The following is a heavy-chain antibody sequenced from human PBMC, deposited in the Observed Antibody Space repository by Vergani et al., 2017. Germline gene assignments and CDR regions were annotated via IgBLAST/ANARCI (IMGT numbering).Heavy chain of an antibody. V-gene: IGHV3-30*03. J-gene: IGHJ6*03. CDR2: ISYDGSNK. CDR1: GFTFSSYG. Sequence: QVQLVESGGGVVQPGRSLRLSCAASGFTFSSYGMHWVRQAPGKGLEWVAVISYDGSNKYYADSVKGRFTISRDNSKNTLYLQMNSLRAEDTAVYYCARALQLGYYMDVWGKGTTVTVSS. D-gene: IGHD5-24*01. CDR3: ARALQLGYYMDV.